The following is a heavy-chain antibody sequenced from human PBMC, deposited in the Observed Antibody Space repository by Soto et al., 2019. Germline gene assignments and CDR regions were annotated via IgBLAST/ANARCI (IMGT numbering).Heavy chain of an antibody. CDR1: VFTFSGSS. D-gene: IGHD2-15*01. J-gene: IGHJ4*02. Sequence: VGSLRLSCASSVFTFSGSSVHWVRHSSGKWLEWVGRIRNKANSYATAYAASVRGRFTISRDDSKNAAFLQMNSLNTEDTAVYYCISNSHEDMISTWGQGTLVIVSS. CDR2: IRNKANSYAT. CDR3: ISNSHEDMIST. V-gene: IGHV3-73*01.